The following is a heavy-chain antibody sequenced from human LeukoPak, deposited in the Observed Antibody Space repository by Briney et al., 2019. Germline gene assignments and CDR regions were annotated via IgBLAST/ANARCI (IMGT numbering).Heavy chain of an antibody. CDR1: GFTFSDYY. CDR2: ISSSGSTI. CDR3: AREEMATIPAFDI. V-gene: IGHV3-11*01. Sequence: PGGSLRLSCAASGFTFSDYYMSWLRQAPGKGLEWVSYISSSGSTIYYADSVKGRFTISRDNAKNSLYLQMNSLRAEDTAVYYCAREEMATIPAFDIWGQGTMVTVSS. J-gene: IGHJ3*02. D-gene: IGHD5-24*01.